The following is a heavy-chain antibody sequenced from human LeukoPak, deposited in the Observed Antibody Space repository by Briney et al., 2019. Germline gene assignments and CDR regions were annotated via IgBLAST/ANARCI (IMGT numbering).Heavy chain of an antibody. CDR3: ARVKSYSSGYYYYFDY. CDR1: GGSISSYY. CDR2: IYYSGST. V-gene: IGHV4-59*01. J-gene: IGHJ4*02. D-gene: IGHD3-22*01. Sequence: SETLCLTCTVSGGSISSYYWSWIRQPPGKGLEWIGYIYYSGSTNYNPSLKSRVTISVDTSKNQFSLKLSSVTAADTAVFYCARVKSYSSGYYYYFDYWGQGTLVTVSS.